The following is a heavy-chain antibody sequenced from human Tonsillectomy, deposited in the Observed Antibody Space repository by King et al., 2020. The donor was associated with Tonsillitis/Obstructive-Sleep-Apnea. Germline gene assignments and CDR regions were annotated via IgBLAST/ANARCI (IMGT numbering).Heavy chain of an antibody. CDR3: AGRGILTGYGY. J-gene: IGHJ4*02. CDR2: IYYSGNT. D-gene: IGHD3-9*01. CDR1: GGSIGSYY. Sequence: LQLQESGPGLVKPSETLSLTCTVSGGSIGSYYWSWIRQPPGKGLEWIGYIYYSGNTNYNPSLKSRVTISVDTSKSQFSLKLRSVSAADTAVYYCAGRGILTGYGYWGQGTLVTVSS. V-gene: IGHV4-59*08.